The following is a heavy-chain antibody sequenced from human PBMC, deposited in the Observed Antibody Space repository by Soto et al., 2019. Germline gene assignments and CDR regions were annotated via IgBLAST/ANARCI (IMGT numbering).Heavy chain of an antibody. CDR3: AKDHPQDSRRVHCFDY. D-gene: IGHD6-13*01. CDR1: GFTFSTYA. CDR2: ISNSGDGT. Sequence: EVQLLQSGGGLVQPGGSLRLSCAASGFTFSTYAMSWVRQAPGKGLEWVAAISNSGDGTYYADSVKGRFTMSRDNPKNMMYLQMNSLRAEDKAVYYCAKDHPQDSRRVHCFDYWGQGTLVAVSS. J-gene: IGHJ4*02. V-gene: IGHV3-23*01.